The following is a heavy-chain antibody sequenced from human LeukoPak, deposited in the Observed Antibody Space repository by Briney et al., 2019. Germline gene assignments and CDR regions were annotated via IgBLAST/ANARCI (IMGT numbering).Heavy chain of an antibody. CDR3: ARVMYYYDSSGQTYYFDY. V-gene: IGHV3-11*04. CDR1: GFTFSDYY. CDR2: ISSSGSTI. Sequence: GGSLRLXCAASGFTFSDYYMSWIRQAPGKGLEWVSYISSSGSTIYYADSVKGRFTISRDNAKNSLYLQMNSLRAEDTAVYYCARVMYYYDSSGQTYYFDYWGQGTLVTASS. J-gene: IGHJ4*02. D-gene: IGHD3-22*01.